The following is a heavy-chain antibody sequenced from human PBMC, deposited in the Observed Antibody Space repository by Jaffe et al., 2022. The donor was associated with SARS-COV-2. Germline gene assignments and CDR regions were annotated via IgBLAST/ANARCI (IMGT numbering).Heavy chain of an antibody. J-gene: IGHJ4*02. Sequence: QVQLVESGGGVVQPGRSLRLSCAASGFTFSSYGMHWVRQAPGKGLEWVAVIWYDGSNKYYADSVKGRFTISRDNSKNTLYLQMNSLRAEDTAVYYCARVSSRSSTSLRLDYWGQGTLVTVSS. CDR1: GFTFSSYG. D-gene: IGHD2-2*01. CDR2: IWYDGSNK. V-gene: IGHV3-33*01. CDR3: ARVSSRSSTSLRLDY.